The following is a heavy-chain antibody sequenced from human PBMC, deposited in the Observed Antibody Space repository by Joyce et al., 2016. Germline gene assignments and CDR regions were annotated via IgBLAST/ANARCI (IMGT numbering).Heavy chain of an antibody. Sequence: QLQLQESGPGVVKPSETLSLTCSVSGGSIGSSNYYWGGIRQPPGKGLEWIGTIYYTGSTYFKPSLKSRVTISIETSKNQFSLKLSSVTAADTAVYYWASVRLIILDDLSPDYFDSWGQGTLVSVSS. CDR2: IYYTGST. J-gene: IGHJ4*02. V-gene: IGHV4-39*07. CDR1: GGSIGSSNYY. CDR3: ASVRLIILDDLSPDYFDS. D-gene: IGHD3/OR15-3a*01.